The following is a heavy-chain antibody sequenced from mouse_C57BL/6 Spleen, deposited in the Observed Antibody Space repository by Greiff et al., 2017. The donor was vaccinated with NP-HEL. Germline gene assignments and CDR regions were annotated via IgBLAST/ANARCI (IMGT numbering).Heavy chain of an antibody. D-gene: IGHD2-1*01. CDR3: ARSNYSYAMDY. CDR2: IWCVGST. CDR1: GFSLTSYG. J-gene: IGHJ4*01. V-gene: IGHV2-6*01. Sequence: QVTLKESGPGLVAPSQSLSITCTVSGFSLTSYGVDWVRQSPGKGLEWLGVIWCVGSTNYNSALKSRLSISKDNSKSQVFLKMNSLQTDDTAMYYCARSNYSYAMDYWGQGTSVTVSS.